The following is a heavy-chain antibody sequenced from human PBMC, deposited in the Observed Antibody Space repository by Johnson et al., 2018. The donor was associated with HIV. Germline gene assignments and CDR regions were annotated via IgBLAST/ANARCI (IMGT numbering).Heavy chain of an antibody. D-gene: IGHD3-22*01. V-gene: IGHV3-33*08. J-gene: IGHJ3*02. Sequence: QVQLVESGGGLVQPGGSLRLSCAASGFTFSSYWMSWVRQAPGKGLEWVALIWYDGSTKYYADSVKGRFTVSRDNSKNTLSLQMNSLRAEDTAVYFCARDRRVSDKSGPPCVFDIWGQGTMVTVSS. CDR1: GFTFSSYW. CDR3: ARDRRVSDKSGPPCVFDI. CDR2: IWYDGSTK.